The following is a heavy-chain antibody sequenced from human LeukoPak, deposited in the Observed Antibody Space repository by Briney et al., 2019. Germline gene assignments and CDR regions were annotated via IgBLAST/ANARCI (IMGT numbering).Heavy chain of an antibody. Sequence: GGSLRLSCAASGFAFSSYSMNWVRQAPGRGLEWISYISSGSRTIYYADSVEGRFTISRDNGKNSLYLLLNSPRADDTAVYFCVRESITGHRDFDYWGQGTLITVSS. CDR3: VRESITGHRDFDY. CDR2: ISSGSRTI. CDR1: GFAFSSYS. D-gene: IGHD1-20*01. V-gene: IGHV3-48*01. J-gene: IGHJ4*02.